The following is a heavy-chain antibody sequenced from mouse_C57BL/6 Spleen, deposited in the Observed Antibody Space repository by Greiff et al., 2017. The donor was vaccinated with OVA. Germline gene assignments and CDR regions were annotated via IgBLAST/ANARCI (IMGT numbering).Heavy chain of an antibody. J-gene: IGHJ2*01. CDR2: INPSSGYT. V-gene: IGHV1-4*01. CDR3: AREGTGVFDD. CDR1: GYTFTSYT. D-gene: IGHD3-1*01. Sequence: VQLQQSGAELARPGASVKMSCKASGYTFTSYTMHWVKQRPGQGLEWIGYINPSSGYTKYNQKFKDKATLTADKSSSTAYMQLSSLTSEDSAVYYCAREGTGVFDDWGQGTTLTVSS.